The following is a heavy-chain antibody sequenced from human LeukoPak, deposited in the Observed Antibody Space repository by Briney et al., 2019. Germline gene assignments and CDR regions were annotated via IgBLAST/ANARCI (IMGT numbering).Heavy chain of an antibody. CDR1: GFPFSSYS. V-gene: IGHV3-48*04. J-gene: IGHJ4*02. CDR2: ITSSGSAI. Sequence: PGGSLRLPCAASGFPFSSYSMNWVRQAPGKGLEWVSYITSSGSAIYYADSVKGRFTISRDNAKNSLFLQMDRLRAEDTAVYYCARGPSKYYFDYWGQGTLVTVSS. CDR3: ARGPSKYYFDY.